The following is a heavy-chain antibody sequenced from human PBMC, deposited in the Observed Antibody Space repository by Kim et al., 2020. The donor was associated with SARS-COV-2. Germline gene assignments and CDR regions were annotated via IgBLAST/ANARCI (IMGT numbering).Heavy chain of an antibody. CDR1: GFTFDDYA. CDR2: ISGDGGST. D-gene: IGHD3-22*01. J-gene: IGHJ5*02. CDR3: AKGRGYYDSKSGFDP. Sequence: GGSLRLSCAASGFTFDDYAMHWVRQAPGKGLEWVSLISGDGGSTYYADSVKGRFTISRDNSKNSLYLQMNSLRTEDTALYYCAKGRGYYDSKSGFDPWGQGTLVTVSS. V-gene: IGHV3-43*02.